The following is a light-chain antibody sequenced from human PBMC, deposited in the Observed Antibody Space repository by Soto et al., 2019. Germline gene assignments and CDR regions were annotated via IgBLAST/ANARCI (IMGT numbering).Light chain of an antibody. CDR3: CSNAGSVV. J-gene: IGLJ2*01. V-gene: IGLV2-23*02. CDR1: SNNIGGYSL. Sequence: QSALTQPASVSGSPGQSITISGTGSSNNIGGYSLVSWYQQSPGKVPKLLIFEVNKRPSGVSDRVSGSKSGDTASLTISGLQAEDEADYYCCSNAGSVVFGGGTKLTVL. CDR2: EVN.